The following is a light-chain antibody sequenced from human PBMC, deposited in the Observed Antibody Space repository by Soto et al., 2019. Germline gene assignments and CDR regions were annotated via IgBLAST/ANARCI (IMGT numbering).Light chain of an antibody. CDR3: CSYAGSYTVV. Sequence: QSALTQPRSVSGSPGQSGTISCTGTSSDVGGYNYVSWYQQHPGKAPQLMIYDVSNRPSGVPDRFSGSKSGNTASLTISGLQAEDEADYYCCSYAGSYTVVFGGGTKLTVL. CDR2: DVS. CDR1: SSDVGGYNY. V-gene: IGLV2-11*01. J-gene: IGLJ2*01.